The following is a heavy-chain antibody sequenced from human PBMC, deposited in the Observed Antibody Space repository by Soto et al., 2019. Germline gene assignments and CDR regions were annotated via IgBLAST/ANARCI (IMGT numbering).Heavy chain of an antibody. J-gene: IGHJ5*02. CDR1: GFTFSSYA. V-gene: IGHV3-23*01. CDR2: ISGSGGST. CDR3: AKDAGDSVWGSQPFDP. Sequence: EVQLLESGGGLVQPGGALRLSCAASGFTFSSYAMSWVRQAPGKGLEWVSGISGSGGSTDYADSVKGRFTISRDNSKKRIHLPMSSLRLGDTAVYYCAKDAGDSVWGSQPFDPWRQGTLLTVSS. D-gene: IGHD3-16*01.